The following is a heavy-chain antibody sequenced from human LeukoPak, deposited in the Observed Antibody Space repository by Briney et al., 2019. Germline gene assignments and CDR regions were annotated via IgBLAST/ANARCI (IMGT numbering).Heavy chain of an antibody. CDR3: ARDSRGMDV. CDR1: GFTFSSYA. V-gene: IGHV3-23*01. CDR2: ISGSGGST. Sequence: GASLRLSCAASGFTFSSYAMSWVRQAPGKGLEWVSAISGSGGSTYYADSVKGRFTISRDNAKNSLYLQMNSLRAEDTAVYYCARDSRGMDVWGKGTTVTVSS. J-gene: IGHJ6*04.